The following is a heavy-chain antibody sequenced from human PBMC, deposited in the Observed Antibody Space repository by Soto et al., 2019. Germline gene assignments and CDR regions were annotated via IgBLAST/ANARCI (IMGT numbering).Heavy chain of an antibody. CDR3: ARYSISPASDAFDS. CDR2: ISGSNDNI. CDR1: GFTFSSYA. Sequence: SGGSLRLSCVASGFTFSSYAMSWVRQAPGKGLEWVSGISGSNDNIHYADCVKGRFTISRDNSKNTLYLQMSSLRGEDTAVYYCARYSISPASDAFDSWGQGTVVTVSS. V-gene: IGHV3-23*01. D-gene: IGHD6-13*01. J-gene: IGHJ3*02.